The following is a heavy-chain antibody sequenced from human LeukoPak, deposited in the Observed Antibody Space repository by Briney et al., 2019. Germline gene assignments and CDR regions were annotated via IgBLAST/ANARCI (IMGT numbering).Heavy chain of an antibody. J-gene: IGHJ4*02. D-gene: IGHD3-3*01. CDR3: ARVLIIPQNFDY. CDR1: GYTFTSYY. CDR2: ISAYNGNT. V-gene: IGHV1-18*04. Sequence: ASVKVSCKASGYTFTSYYIHWVRQAPGQGLEWMGWISAYNGNTNYAQKLQGRVTMTTDTSTSTAYMELRSLRSDDTAVYYCARVLIIPQNFDYWGQGTLVTVSS.